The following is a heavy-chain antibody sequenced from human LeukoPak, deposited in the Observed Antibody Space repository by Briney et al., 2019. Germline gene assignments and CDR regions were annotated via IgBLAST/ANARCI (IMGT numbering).Heavy chain of an antibody. Sequence: PEGSLRLSCAASGFTFDDYGMSWVRHAPGKGLEWVSGINWNGGSTGYADSVKGRFTISRDNAKNSLYLQMNSLRAEDTALYYCARSDAGYSSGWYVFDYWGQGTLVTVSS. CDR3: ARSDAGYSSGWYVFDY. CDR1: GFTFDDYG. CDR2: INWNGGST. V-gene: IGHV3-20*04. D-gene: IGHD6-19*01. J-gene: IGHJ4*02.